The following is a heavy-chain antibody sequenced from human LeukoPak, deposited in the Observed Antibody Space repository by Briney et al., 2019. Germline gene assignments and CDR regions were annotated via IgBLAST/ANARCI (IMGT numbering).Heavy chain of an antibody. Sequence: GGSLRLSCAASGFTFSNYGMHWVRQAPGKGLEWVAVISYDGSNKYYADSVKGRFTISRDNFKNSLYLQMNSLRAGDTALYYCAKVNLGGYSYGYPPVWDYWGQGTLVTVSS. CDR2: ISYDGSNK. D-gene: IGHD5-18*01. CDR3: AKVNLGGYSYGYPPVWDY. CDR1: GFTFSNYG. V-gene: IGHV3-30*18. J-gene: IGHJ4*02.